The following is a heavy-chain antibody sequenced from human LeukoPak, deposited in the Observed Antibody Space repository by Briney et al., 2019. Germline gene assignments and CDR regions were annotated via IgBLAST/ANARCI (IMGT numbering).Heavy chain of an antibody. V-gene: IGHV3-23*01. CDR3: ARAATNWFDP. J-gene: IGHJ5*02. CDR1: GLIYSSHS. D-gene: IGHD5-24*01. Sequence: GGSLRLSCVASGLIYSSHSMSWVRLAQRRGLEWVSSITASGDRTFYGDSVRGRFTVSRDNSKNTLYLQMNSLRAEDTAVYFCARAATNWFDPWGQGALVTVSS. CDR2: ITASGDRT.